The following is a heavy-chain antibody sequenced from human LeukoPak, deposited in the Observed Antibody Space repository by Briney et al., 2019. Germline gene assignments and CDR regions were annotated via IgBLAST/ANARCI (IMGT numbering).Heavy chain of an antibody. J-gene: IGHJ4*02. CDR1: GFTFSSYE. Sequence: GGSLRLSCAASGFTFSSYEMNWVRQAPGRGLEWVSYISSSGSTLYYADSVKGRFTISRDNSKNTLYLQMNSLRAEDTAVYYCAKRAVAGAYFDYWGQGTLVTVSS. CDR2: ISSSGSTL. D-gene: IGHD6-19*01. CDR3: AKRAVAGAYFDY. V-gene: IGHV3-48*03.